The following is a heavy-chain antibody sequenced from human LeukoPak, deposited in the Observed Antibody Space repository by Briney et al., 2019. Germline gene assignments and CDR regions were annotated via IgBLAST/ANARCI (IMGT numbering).Heavy chain of an antibody. CDR2: TSGSI. Sequence: SETLSLTCAVSGASISSHYWSWIRQPPGKGLERIGYTSGSISDNPSLKSRVAVSVDPSQNQVSLSLTSVTAADTAVYYCARVLAIFGLDTTDFYMDVWGKGTTVTVSS. CDR3: ARVLAIFGLDTTDFYMDV. V-gene: IGHV4-59*11. CDR1: GASISSHY. D-gene: IGHD3/OR15-3a*01. J-gene: IGHJ6*03.